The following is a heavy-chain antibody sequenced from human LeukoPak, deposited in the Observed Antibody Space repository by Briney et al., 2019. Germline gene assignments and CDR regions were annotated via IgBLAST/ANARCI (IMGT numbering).Heavy chain of an antibody. J-gene: IGHJ5*01. CDR1: GFTFSSYA. Sequence: HPGGSLRLSCAASGFTFSSYAMHWVRQAPGKGLEWVAVISYDGSNKYYADSVKGRFTISRDNSKNTLYLQMNSLRAEDTAVHYCARARRSGGITLIRGVKDRGWFDSWGQGTLVTVSS. V-gene: IGHV3-30*04. CDR2: ISYDGSNK. D-gene: IGHD3-10*01. CDR3: ARARRSGGITLIRGVKDRGWFDS.